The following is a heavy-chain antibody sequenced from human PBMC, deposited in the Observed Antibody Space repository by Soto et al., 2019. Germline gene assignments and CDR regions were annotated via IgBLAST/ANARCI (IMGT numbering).Heavy chain of an antibody. V-gene: IGHV1-18*01. CDR1: GYTFTSYG. D-gene: IGHD3-3*01. Sequence: ASVKVSCKASGYTFTSYGISWVRQAPGQGLEWMGWISVYNGNTNYAQKLQGRVTMTTDTSTGTAYMELRSLRSDDTAVYYCARGLIRAGVTIFGVVIIDNYYYGMDVWGQGTTVTVSS. CDR3: ARGLIRAGVTIFGVVIIDNYYYGMDV. CDR2: ISVYNGNT. J-gene: IGHJ6*02.